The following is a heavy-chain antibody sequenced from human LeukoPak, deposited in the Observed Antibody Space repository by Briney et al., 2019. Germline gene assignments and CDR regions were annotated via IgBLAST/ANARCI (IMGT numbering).Heavy chain of an antibody. CDR1: GGSVSRDY. D-gene: IGHD6-19*01. CDR2: IYNIGGT. CDR3: AREAVAGTLDY. J-gene: IGHJ4*02. V-gene: IGHV4-59*02. Sequence: PSETLSLTCSVSGGSVSRDYWSWIRQPPGKRLEWLGYIYNIGGTNYSPSLKSRVSISVDTSKNQFSLMLTSVTAADTAVYYCAREAVAGTLDYWGQGALVTVSS.